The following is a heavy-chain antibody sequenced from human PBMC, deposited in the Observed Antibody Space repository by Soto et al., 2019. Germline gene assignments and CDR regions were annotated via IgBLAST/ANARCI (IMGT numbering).Heavy chain of an antibody. CDR1: GSTFRNYA. Sequence: EVQILESGGGLVQPGGSLRSSCAASGSTFRNYALTWVRQAPGGGLEWVSAVSANSDYAYYADSVKDRFTISRDNSKNTLYLQMDSLRAEDTAVYYCAKVPSQYIWGSYLRYYDYWGQGTLVTVSS. CDR2: VSANSDYA. V-gene: IGHV3-23*01. J-gene: IGHJ4*02. CDR3: AKVPSQYIWGSYLRYYDY. D-gene: IGHD3-16*02.